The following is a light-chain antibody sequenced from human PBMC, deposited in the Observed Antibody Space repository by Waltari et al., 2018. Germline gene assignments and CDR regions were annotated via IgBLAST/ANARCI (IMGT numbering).Light chain of an antibody. CDR3: AAWDDSLSVVV. J-gene: IGLJ2*01. V-gene: IGLV1-47*01. Sequence: QSVLTQPPSASGTPGQRVTISCSGSSSNIGSNLVYWYQQLPGTAPKLLISRNNQRPSGVHDRFSGSKSGTSAALAISGLRSEDEADYYCAAWDDSLSVVVFGGGTKLTVL. CDR1: SSNIGSNL. CDR2: RNN.